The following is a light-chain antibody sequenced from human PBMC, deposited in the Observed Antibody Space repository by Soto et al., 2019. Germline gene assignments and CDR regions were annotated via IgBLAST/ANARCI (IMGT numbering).Light chain of an antibody. CDR2: EVS. J-gene: IGLJ2*01. CDR1: SSDVGGYNY. Sequence: QCVLTQPPAASGSPGQSVTISCTGTSSDVGGYNYVSWYQQHPGKAPKLMIYEVSKRPSGVPDRFSGSKSGNTASLTVSGLQAEDEADYYCSSYAGSNSVVFGGGTKVTV. CDR3: SSYAGSNSVV. V-gene: IGLV2-8*01.